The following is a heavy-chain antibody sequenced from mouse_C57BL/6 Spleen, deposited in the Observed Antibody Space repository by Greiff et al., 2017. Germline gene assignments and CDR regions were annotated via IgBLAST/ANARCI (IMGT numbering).Heavy chain of an antibody. V-gene: IGHV1-5*01. CDR1: GYTFTSYW. Sequence: EVQLQQSGTVLARPGASVKMSCKTSGYTFTSYWMHWVKQRPGQGLEWRGAISPGNSDTSYNQKFKGKAKLTAVTSASTAYMELCSLTNEESAVYYCTRWGGYDGGDFDYWGQGTTLTVSS. J-gene: IGHJ2*01. D-gene: IGHD2-2*01. CDR2: ISPGNSDT. CDR3: TRWGGYDGGDFDY.